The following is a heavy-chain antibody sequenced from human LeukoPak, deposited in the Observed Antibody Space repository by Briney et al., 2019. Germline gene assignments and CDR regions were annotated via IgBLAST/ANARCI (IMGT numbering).Heavy chain of an antibody. CDR1: GFTFSSYA. Sequence: GGSLRLSCAASGFTFSSYAMSWVRQAPGKGLEWVAVISYDGSNKKYANSVKGRFTISRDNSKNTLYLQMNSLRAEDTAVYYCARTLIEYSVSSCYFDYWGQGTLVTVSS. D-gene: IGHD6-6*01. CDR3: ARTLIEYSVSSCYFDY. CDR2: ISYDGSNK. J-gene: IGHJ4*02. V-gene: IGHV3-30*04.